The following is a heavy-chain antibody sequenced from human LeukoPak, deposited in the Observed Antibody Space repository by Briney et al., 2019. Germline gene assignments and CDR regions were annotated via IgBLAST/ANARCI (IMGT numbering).Heavy chain of an antibody. V-gene: IGHV3-48*04. CDR1: GFTFSSYS. J-gene: IGHJ4*02. CDR2: IRRSGSSI. D-gene: IGHD2-8*01. CDR3: VRDPHALDY. Sequence: PGGSLRLSCAASGFTFSSYSMNWVRQAPGKGLEWVSYIRRSGSSIYYAESVKGRFTVSRDNAKNSLYLQMNSLRVEDTGIYYCVRDPHALDYWGQGALVTVSS.